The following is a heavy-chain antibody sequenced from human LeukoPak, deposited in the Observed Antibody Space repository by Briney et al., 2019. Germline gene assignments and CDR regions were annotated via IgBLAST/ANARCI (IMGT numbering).Heavy chain of an antibody. V-gene: IGHV3-23*01. CDR1: GFMFSSYA. Sequence: GGSLRLSCAASGFMFSSYAMSWVRQAPGKGLEWVSTISGGGYTTYYADSVKGRFTISRDNPKNTLYLQMNSLRAEDSAVYYCAKIPGYNWNYVDRFDPWGQGTLVTVSS. D-gene: IGHD1-7*01. J-gene: IGHJ5*02. CDR3: AKIPGYNWNYVDRFDP. CDR2: ISGGGYTT.